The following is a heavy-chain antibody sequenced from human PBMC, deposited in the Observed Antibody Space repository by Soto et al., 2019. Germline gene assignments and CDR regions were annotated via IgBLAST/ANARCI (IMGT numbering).Heavy chain of an antibody. Sequence: GASVKVSCKASGYTFTSYAMHWVRQAPGQSLEWMGWINAGNGNTKYSQKFQGRVTITRDTSASTAYMELSSLRSEDTAVYYCARDDWTSHYYYYGMDVWGQGTTVTVSS. D-gene: IGHD2-21*01. CDR3: ARDDWTSHYYYYGMDV. V-gene: IGHV1-3*01. J-gene: IGHJ6*02. CDR1: GYTFTSYA. CDR2: INAGNGNT.